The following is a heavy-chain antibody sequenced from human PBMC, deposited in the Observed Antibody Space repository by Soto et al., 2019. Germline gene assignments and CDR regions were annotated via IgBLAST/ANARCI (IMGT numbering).Heavy chain of an antibody. CDR1: GYRFTTFY. CDR2: MNLDTGGT. D-gene: IGHD5-18*01. Sequence: QVQLVQSGAEVKKPGASVRVSCKASGYRFTTFYIHWVRQAPGQGLEWMGRMNLDTGGTTYAQKFQGSVTMTRDTSISTAYMEVTNLKSDDTAIYYCARDGNFAFRGYSFGFDFWGQGTLVTVSS. V-gene: IGHV1-2*06. CDR3: ARDGNFAFRGYSFGFDF. J-gene: IGHJ4*02.